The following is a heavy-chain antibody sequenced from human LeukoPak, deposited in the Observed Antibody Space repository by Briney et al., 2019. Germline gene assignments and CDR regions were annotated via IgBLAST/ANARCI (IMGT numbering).Heavy chain of an antibody. V-gene: IGHV7-4-1*02. J-gene: IGHJ3*02. Sequence: ASVKVSCKASGYTFTSYAMNWVRQAPGQGLEWMGWINTNTGNPTYAQGFTGRFVFSLDTSVSTAYLQISNLKAEDTAVYYCARGGWFGELDAFDIWGQGTMVTVSS. CDR3: ARGGWFGELDAFDI. D-gene: IGHD3-10*01. CDR2: INTNTGNP. CDR1: GYTFTSYA.